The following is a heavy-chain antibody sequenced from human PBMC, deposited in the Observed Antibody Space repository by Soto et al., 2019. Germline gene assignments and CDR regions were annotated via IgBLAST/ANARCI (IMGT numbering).Heavy chain of an antibody. J-gene: IGHJ4*02. Sequence: GGSLRLSCAASGFTFSSYDMHWVRQATGKGLEWVSAIGTAGDTYYPGSVKGRFTISRENAKNSLYLQMNSLRAGDTAVYYCAREASSGWYGEIDYWGQGTLVTVSS. CDR3: AREASSGWYGEIDY. CDR1: GFTFSSYD. CDR2: IGTAGDT. V-gene: IGHV3-13*01. D-gene: IGHD6-19*01.